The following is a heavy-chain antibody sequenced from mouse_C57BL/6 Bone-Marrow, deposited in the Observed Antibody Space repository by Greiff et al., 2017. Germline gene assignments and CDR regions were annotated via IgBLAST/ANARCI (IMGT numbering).Heavy chain of an antibody. CDR1: GYTFTDYY. V-gene: IGHV1-19*01. D-gene: IGHD1-1*01. CDR2: INPYNGGT. CDR3: ARLGTTVCDY. Sequence: EVQVVESGPVLVKPGASVKMSCKASGYTFTDYYMNWVKQSHGKSLEWIGVINPYNGGTSYNQKFKGKATLTVDKSSSTAYMELNSLTSEDSAVYYCARLGTTVCDYWGQGTTLTVSS. J-gene: IGHJ2*01.